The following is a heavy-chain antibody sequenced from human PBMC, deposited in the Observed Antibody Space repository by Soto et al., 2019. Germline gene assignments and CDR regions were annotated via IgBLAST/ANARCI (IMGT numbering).Heavy chain of an antibody. V-gene: IGHV1-69*05. CDR2: IIPIFGTA. CDR1: GGTFSSYA. J-gene: IGHJ6*02. CDR3: ARTYYYYYCMDV. Sequence: QVQLVQSGAEVKKPGSSVKVSCKASGGTFSSYAISWVRQAPGQGLEWMGGIIPIFGTANYAQKFQGRVTIPPDEATSTASMELSSTRAEDTAVYYCARTYYYYYCMDVWGRGTTVTVSS.